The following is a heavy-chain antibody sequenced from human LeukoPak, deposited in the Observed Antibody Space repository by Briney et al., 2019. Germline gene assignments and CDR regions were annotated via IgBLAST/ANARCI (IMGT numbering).Heavy chain of an antibody. J-gene: IGHJ4*02. D-gene: IGHD3-22*01. Sequence: SETLSLTCAVYGGSFSGCYWSWIRQPPGKGLEWIGEINHSGSTNYNPSLKSRVTISVDTSKNQFSLKLSSVTAADTAVYYCARGGEYDSSGYFPNFDYWGQGTLVTVSS. CDR2: INHSGST. V-gene: IGHV4-34*01. CDR1: GGSFSGCY. CDR3: ARGGEYDSSGYFPNFDY.